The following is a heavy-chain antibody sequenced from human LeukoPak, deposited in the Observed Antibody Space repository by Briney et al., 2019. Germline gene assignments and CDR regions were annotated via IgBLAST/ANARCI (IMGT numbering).Heavy chain of an antibody. Sequence: ASVKVSCKASGYTFTGYYIHWVRQAPGQGLEWKGWINPNSGGTNYAQKFQGRVTMTRDTSISTAFMELSRLRSDDTAVYYCARDPAWEQLYNWFDPWGQGTLVTVSS. CDR2: INPNSGGT. CDR3: ARDPAWEQLYNWFDP. CDR1: GYTFTGYY. V-gene: IGHV1-2*02. J-gene: IGHJ5*02. D-gene: IGHD6-13*01.